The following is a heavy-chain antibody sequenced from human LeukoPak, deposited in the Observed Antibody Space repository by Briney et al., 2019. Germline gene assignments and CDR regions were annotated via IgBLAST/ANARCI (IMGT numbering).Heavy chain of an antibody. Sequence: SVKVPCKASGGTFISYAISWVRQAPGQGLEWMGGIIPIFGTANYAQKFQGRVTITADESTSTAYMELSSLRSEDTAVYYCARERSSGWVFDYWGQGTLVTVSS. CDR3: ARERSSGWVFDY. D-gene: IGHD6-19*01. CDR1: GGTFISYA. CDR2: IIPIFGTA. J-gene: IGHJ4*02. V-gene: IGHV1-69*13.